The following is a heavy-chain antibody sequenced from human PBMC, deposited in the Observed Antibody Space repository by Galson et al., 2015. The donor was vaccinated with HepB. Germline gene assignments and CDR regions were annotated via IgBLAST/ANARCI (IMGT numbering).Heavy chain of an antibody. CDR1: GFSFDDYA. Sequence: SLRLSCAASGFSFDDYAMQWVRHVPGKGLEWVSGISWNSGSIGYADSVKGRFTISRDNAKKSLYLQMNSLRREDTALYYCTKHIVMSWYGDDAFDSWGPGTMVTVSP. V-gene: IGHV3-9*01. CDR3: TKHIVMSWYGDDAFDS. CDR2: ISWNSGSI. D-gene: IGHD6-13*01. J-gene: IGHJ3*02.